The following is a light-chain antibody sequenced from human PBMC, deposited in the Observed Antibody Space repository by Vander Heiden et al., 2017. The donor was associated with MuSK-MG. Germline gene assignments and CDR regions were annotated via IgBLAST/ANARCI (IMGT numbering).Light chain of an antibody. CDR2: EDN. CDR1: RCRIASSY. CDR3: QSYSTTESI. J-gene: IGLJ2*01. V-gene: IGLV6-57*03. Sequence: FMLTHPHSVSCSPGKPATPPATRSRCRIASSYVHWYQPPQRRVPTIVIYEDNQRPSGVPARLSGSIDSSSKTASLTISGLKTEDEADYYCQSYSTTESIFGGGTKLTV.